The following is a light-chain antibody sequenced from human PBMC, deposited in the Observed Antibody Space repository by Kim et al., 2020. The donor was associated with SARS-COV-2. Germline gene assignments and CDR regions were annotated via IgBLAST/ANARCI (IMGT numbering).Light chain of an antibody. CDR2: AAS. CDR3: QQLNSYPLT. Sequence: DIQLTQSPSFLSASVGDRVTITCRASQDISSYLAWYQQKPGKAPQLLIYAASTLQSGVPSRFSGSGSGTEFTLTISSLQPEDSATYYCQQLNSYPLTFGGGTKVDIK. CDR1: QDISSY. J-gene: IGKJ4*01. V-gene: IGKV1-9*01.